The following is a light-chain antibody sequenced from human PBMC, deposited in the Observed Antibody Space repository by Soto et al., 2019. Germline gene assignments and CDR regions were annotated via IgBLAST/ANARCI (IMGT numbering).Light chain of an antibody. Sequence: DIQMTQSPSSLSASVGDRAAITCRARQSISSYLNWYQQKPGKAPKLLIYATSSLQSGVPSRFSGSRSGTDFTLTIHSLQPEDFATYYCQQSHSTPRTFGQGTKVEIK. CDR2: ATS. J-gene: IGKJ1*01. CDR1: QSISSY. CDR3: QQSHSTPRT. V-gene: IGKV1-39*01.